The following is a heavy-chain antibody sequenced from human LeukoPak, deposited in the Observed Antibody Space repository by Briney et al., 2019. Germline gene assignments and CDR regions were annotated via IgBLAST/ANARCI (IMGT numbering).Heavy chain of an antibody. CDR3: ARERLGAFDI. CDR1: GFTFSSYG. Sequence: GRSLRLSCAASGFTFSSYGMHWVRQAPGKGLEWVAVIWYDGSNKYYADSVKGRFTISRDNSKNTPYLQMNSLRAEDTAVYYCARERLGAFDIWGQGTMVTVSS. D-gene: IGHD2-21*01. J-gene: IGHJ3*02. V-gene: IGHV3-33*01. CDR2: IWYDGSNK.